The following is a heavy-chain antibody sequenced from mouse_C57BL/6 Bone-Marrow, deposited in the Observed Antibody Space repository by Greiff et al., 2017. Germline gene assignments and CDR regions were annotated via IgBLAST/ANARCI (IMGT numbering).Heavy chain of an antibody. J-gene: IGHJ2*01. V-gene: IGHV14-2*01. CDR1: GFNITDYY. D-gene: IGHD1-1*01. CDR3: AISLIYYDTNY. Sequence: VQLQQSGAELVKPGASVKLSCTASGFNITDYYIHWVKQRTEQGLEWIGRIHPEDGETNYAPKFQDQATITADKSANTAYLQLSSLTSEDTAVYYCAISLIYYDTNYWGQGTTLTVSA. CDR2: IHPEDGET.